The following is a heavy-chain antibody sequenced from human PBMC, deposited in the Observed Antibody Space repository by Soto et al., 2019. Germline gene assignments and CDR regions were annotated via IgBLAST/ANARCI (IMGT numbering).Heavy chain of an antibody. CDR1: GFTFSSFG. CDR3: AKDRWGDFGDLNLPGY. D-gene: IGHD4-17*01. Sequence: QVLLVESGGGVVQPGRSLRISCAVSGFTFSSFGMHWVRQAPGKGLEWVAVISDDGSSKHYADSLKGPFTLSRDNSNKTLYRQMDSLGPEDTAVYYCAKDRWGDFGDLNLPGYWGQGTLVTVSS. V-gene: IGHV3-30*18. CDR2: ISDDGSSK. J-gene: IGHJ4*02.